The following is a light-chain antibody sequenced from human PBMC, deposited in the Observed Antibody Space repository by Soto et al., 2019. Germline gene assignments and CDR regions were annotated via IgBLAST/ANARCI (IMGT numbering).Light chain of an antibody. CDR2: DVS. J-gene: IGLJ1*01. CDR1: SSDVGGYNY. V-gene: IGLV2-11*01. Sequence: QSALTQPRSVSGSPGQSVTISCTGTSSDVGGYNYVSWYQKHPGKAPKLMIYDVSKRPSGVPDRFSGSRSAYTASLTISGLQAEDEADYYCCSYAGRYSYVFGTGTKLTVL. CDR3: CSYAGRYSYV.